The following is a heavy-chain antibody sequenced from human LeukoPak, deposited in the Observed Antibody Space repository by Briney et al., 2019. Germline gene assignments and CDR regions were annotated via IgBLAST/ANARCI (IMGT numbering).Heavy chain of an antibody. D-gene: IGHD5-18*01. J-gene: IGHJ3*02. CDR3: ARAGDTAMAYRAAAFDI. CDR2: IIPIFGTA. CDR1: GGTFSSYA. V-gene: IGHV1-69*05. Sequence: SVKVSCKASGGTFSSYAISWVRQAPGQGLEWMGRIIPIFGTANYAQKFQGRVTITTDESTSTAYMELSSLRSEDTAAYYCARAGDTAMAYRAAAFDIWGQGTMVTVSS.